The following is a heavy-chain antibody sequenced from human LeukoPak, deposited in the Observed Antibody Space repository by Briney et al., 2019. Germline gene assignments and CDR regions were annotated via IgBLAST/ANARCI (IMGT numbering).Heavy chain of an antibody. CDR2: INHSGST. CDR1: GGSFSGYY. V-gene: IGHV4-34*01. D-gene: IGHD2-15*01. CDR3: ARGQRRCSGGSCLKNWFDP. Sequence: SETLSLTCAVYGGSFSGYYWSWIRQPPGKGLEWIGEINHSGSTNYNPSLKSRVTISVDTSKNRFSLKLSSVTAADTAVYYCARGQRRCSGGSCLKNWFDPWGQGTLVSVSS. J-gene: IGHJ5*02.